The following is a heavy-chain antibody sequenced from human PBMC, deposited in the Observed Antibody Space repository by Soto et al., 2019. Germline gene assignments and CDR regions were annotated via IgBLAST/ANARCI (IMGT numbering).Heavy chain of an antibody. Sequence: QVQLVESGGGVVQPGRSLRLSCAASGFTFSSYGMHWVRQAPGKGLEWVAVISYDGSNKYYADSVKGRFTISRDNSKNTLYLQMNSLRAEDTAVYYCAKDHALVPWRGYYYYGMDVWGQGTTVTVSS. CDR1: GFTFSSYG. CDR3: AKDHALVPWRGYYYYGMDV. V-gene: IGHV3-30*18. J-gene: IGHJ6*02. CDR2: ISYDGSNK. D-gene: IGHD2-2*01.